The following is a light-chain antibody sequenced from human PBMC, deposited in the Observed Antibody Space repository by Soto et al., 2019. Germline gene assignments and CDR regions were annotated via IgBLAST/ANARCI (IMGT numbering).Light chain of an antibody. Sequence: QSVLTQPPSASGTPGQRVTISCSGSSSNIGSNTVNWYQHLPGTAPKLLIDGHNQRPAAVLERCSGSKSGASASLPISGLLSGDGADYYWSLSYDSLDARVFGGGTQLTVL. V-gene: IGLV1-44*01. J-gene: IGLJ2*01. CDR3: SLSYDSLDARV. CDR2: GHN. CDR1: SSNIGSNT.